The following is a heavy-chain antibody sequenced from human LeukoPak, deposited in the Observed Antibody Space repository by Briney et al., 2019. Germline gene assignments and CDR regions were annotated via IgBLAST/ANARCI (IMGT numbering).Heavy chain of an antibody. CDR1: GYTFTGYY. J-gene: IGHJ2*01. Sequence: ASVKVSCKASGYTFTGYYMHWVRQAPGQGLEWLGYINPDNGVTNYAQKIRRRVTLTRDTSITTAYMELTTLTSDDTAIYYCARGDWYFALWGRGTLLTVSS. CDR3: ARGDWYFAL. CDR2: INPDNGVT. V-gene: IGHV1-2*02.